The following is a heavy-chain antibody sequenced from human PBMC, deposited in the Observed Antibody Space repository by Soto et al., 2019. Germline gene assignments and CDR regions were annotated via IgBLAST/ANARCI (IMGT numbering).Heavy chain of an antibody. J-gene: IGHJ5*02. D-gene: IGHD2-2*01. CDR3: ASGLRYQA. Sequence: QVQLQESGPGLVKPSQTLSLTCTVSGDSVSSSSYYWSWIRQHPGKGLEWIGYIHLSGTTYYNPSLKSRITLSVDTSTNQFSLRLSSVTAADTAVYYCASGLRYQAWGQGTLVTVSS. CDR2: IHLSGTT. CDR1: GDSVSSSSYY. V-gene: IGHV4-31*03.